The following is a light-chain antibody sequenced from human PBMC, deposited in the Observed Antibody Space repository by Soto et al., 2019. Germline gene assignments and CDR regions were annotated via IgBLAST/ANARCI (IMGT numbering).Light chain of an antibody. CDR1: QGISSY. Sequence: IQLTQSPSSLSASVGDRVTITCRASQGISSYLAWYQQKPGKAPNLLIYGASTLQSGVPSRFSGSGSGTDFTLTISSLQPEDFETYYCQQLNSYPRTFGQGTTVEMK. CDR2: GAS. CDR3: QQLNSYPRT. J-gene: IGKJ1*01. V-gene: IGKV1-9*01.